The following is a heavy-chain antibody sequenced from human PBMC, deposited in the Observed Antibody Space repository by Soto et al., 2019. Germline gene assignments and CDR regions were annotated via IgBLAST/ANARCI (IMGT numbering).Heavy chain of an antibody. D-gene: IGHD6-13*01. CDR1: GYSFTSYR. CDR3: ARLRTRIAAAHYYYYGMDV. Sequence: GVSLKVSCKGSGYSFTSYRSGWVRQMPGKGLEWMGIIYPGDSDTRYSPSFQGQVTISADKSISTAYLQWSSLKASDTAMYYCARLRTRIAAAHYYYYGMDVWGQGTTVTVSS. J-gene: IGHJ6*02. V-gene: IGHV5-51*01. CDR2: IYPGDSDT.